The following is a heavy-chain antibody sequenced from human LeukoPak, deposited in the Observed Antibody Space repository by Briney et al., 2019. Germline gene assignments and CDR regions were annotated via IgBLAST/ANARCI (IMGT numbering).Heavy chain of an antibody. V-gene: IGHV5-51*01. J-gene: IGHJ4*02. CDR1: GYSFTSYW. CDR3: ARQSSSSSEGEASDY. CDR2: IYPGDSDT. D-gene: IGHD6-6*01. Sequence: GESLKISCKGSGYSFTSYWIGWVRQMPGKGLEWMGIIYPGDSDTRYSPSFQGQATISADKSISTAYLQWSSLKASDTAMYYCARQSSSSSEGEASDYWGQGTLVTVSS.